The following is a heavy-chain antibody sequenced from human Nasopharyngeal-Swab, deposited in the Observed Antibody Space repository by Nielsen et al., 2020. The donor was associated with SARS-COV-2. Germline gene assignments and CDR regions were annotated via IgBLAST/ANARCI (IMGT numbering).Heavy chain of an antibody. V-gene: IGHV3-7*02. Sequence: VRQMPGKGLEWVANIKQDGSEKYYADSVKGRFTISRDNSKNTLYLQMNSLRAEDTAVYYCYGGYDAFDIWGQGTMVTVSS. CDR2: IKQDGSEK. CDR3: YGGYDAFDI. D-gene: IGHD4-17*01. J-gene: IGHJ3*02.